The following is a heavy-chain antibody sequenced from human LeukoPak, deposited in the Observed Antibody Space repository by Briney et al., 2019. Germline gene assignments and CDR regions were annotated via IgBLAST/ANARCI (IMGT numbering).Heavy chain of an antibody. CDR2: INKDGSEI. CDR3: VRDWVAIATGHFDY. D-gene: IGHD1-26*01. Sequence: PGGSLRLSCAASGFTFSNYWMSWVRQAPGKGLEWVAHINKDGSEIYYVDSVKGRFTISRDNAKSSLSLQMNSLRAEDTAVYYCVRDWVAIATGHFDYWGQGTLVTVSS. V-gene: IGHV3-7*01. CDR1: GFTFSNYW. J-gene: IGHJ4*02.